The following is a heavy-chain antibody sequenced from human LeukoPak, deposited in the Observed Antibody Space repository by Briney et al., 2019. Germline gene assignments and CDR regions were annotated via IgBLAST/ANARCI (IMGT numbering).Heavy chain of an antibody. CDR2: IYWNDDK. Sequence: CGPTLVNPTQTLTLTCTFSGFSLSTSGVSVGWIRQPPGKALEWLALIYWNDDKRYSPSLKSRLTITKDTSKNQVILTMTNMDPVDTATYYCAHKILTGEFDYWGQGTLVTVSS. D-gene: IGHD3-9*01. CDR3: AHKILTGEFDY. CDR1: GFSLSTSGVS. J-gene: IGHJ4*02. V-gene: IGHV2-5*01.